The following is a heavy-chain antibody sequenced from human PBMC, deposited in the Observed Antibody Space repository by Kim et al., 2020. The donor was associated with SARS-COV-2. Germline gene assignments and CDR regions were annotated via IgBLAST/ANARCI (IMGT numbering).Heavy chain of an antibody. D-gene: IGHD3-10*01. Sequence: AGSVKGRFTVSRDNSKNTVYLQMDSLRAEDTAVYFCARKMGVIPVFDYWGQGTLVTVSS. J-gene: IGHJ4*02. CDR3: ARKMGVIPVFDY. V-gene: IGHV3-30*07.